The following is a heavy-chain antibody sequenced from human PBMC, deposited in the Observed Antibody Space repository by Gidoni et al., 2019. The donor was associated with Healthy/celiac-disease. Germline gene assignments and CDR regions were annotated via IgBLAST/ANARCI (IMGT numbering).Heavy chain of an antibody. CDR1: SSYG. V-gene: IGHV3-30*18. J-gene: IGHJ4*02. CDR3: AKDWGIVGATTDY. CDR2: ISYDGSNK. D-gene: IGHD1-26*01. Sequence: SSYGMHWVRQAPGKGLEWVAVISYDGSNKYYADSVKGRFTISRDNSKNTLYLQMNSLRAEDTAVYYCAKDWGIVGATTDYWGQGTLVTVSS.